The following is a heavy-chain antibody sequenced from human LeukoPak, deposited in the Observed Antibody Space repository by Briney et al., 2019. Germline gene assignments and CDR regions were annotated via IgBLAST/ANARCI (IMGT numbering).Heavy chain of an antibody. CDR3: ARDPTGYDFWSGYYTAALDY. J-gene: IGHJ4*02. V-gene: IGHV3-74*01. Sequence: GGSLRLSCAASGFTFSSYWMHWVRQAPGKGLVWVSRINSDGSSTSYADSVKGRFTISRDNAKSTLYLQMNSLRAEDTAVYYCARDPTGYDFWSGYYTAALDYWGQGTQVTVSS. CDR2: INSDGSST. CDR1: GFTFSSYW. D-gene: IGHD3-3*01.